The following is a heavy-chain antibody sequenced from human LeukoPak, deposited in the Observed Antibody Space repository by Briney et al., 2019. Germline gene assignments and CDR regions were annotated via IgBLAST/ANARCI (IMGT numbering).Heavy chain of an antibody. J-gene: IGHJ4*02. CDR2: ISGSGGST. V-gene: IGHV3-23*01. Sequence: GGSLRLSCAASGFTFSSYAMSWVRQAPGKGLEWVSAISGSGGSTYYADSVKGRFTISRDNSKNTLYLQMNSLRAEDTAVYYCARALSQSITIFGVVILAAGVDYWGQGTLVTVSS. CDR1: GFTFSSYA. D-gene: IGHD3-3*01. CDR3: ARALSQSITIFGVVILAAGVDY.